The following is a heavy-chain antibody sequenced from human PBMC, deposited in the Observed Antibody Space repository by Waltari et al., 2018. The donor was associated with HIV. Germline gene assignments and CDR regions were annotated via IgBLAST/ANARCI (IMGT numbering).Heavy chain of an antibody. Sequence: QVQLVQSGAEVKTPGASVKVSCKASGYTFTRYAITWVRQAPGQGPEWMGWISTNNGNTNYEQKFQGRVTMTTDASTSTVYMELRSLRSDDTAIYYCARDLYMGRGVISDYWGQGTLVTVSS. V-gene: IGHV1-18*01. CDR1: GYTFTRYA. CDR2: ISTNNGNT. D-gene: IGHD3-10*01. J-gene: IGHJ4*02. CDR3: ARDLYMGRGVISDY.